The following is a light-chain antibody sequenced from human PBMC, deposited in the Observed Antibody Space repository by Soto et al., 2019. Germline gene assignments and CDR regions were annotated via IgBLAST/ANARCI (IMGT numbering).Light chain of an antibody. CDR3: GSDEWT. CDR2: GAS. J-gene: IGKJ1*01. Sequence: ELVLTQSPATLSLSPGERATLSCRASQSIRSPFLAWYQQKPGQAPRLFIHGASSRATRIPNRFSGSGYGTDFTFTISRLESEDFAVYYCGSDEWTFVYGTKVE. V-gene: IGKV3-20*01. CDR1: QSIRSPF.